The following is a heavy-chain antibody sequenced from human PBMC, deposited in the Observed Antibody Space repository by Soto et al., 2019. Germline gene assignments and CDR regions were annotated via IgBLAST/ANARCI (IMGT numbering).Heavy chain of an antibody. V-gene: IGHV3-72*01. CDR1: GFTLSDPY. CDR3: ARGEAVAGHYYHYGMDV. J-gene: IGHJ6*02. D-gene: IGHD6-13*01. Sequence: EVQLVESGGGLVQPGGTLRLSCAASGFTLSDPYIDWVRQAPGKGLEWVGRSRNKANTYTTEYAASVKGRFTISRDDSKNSLYLQMNSMKTEDTAVYYCARGEAVAGHYYHYGMDVWGQGTTVTVSS. CDR2: SRNKANTYTT.